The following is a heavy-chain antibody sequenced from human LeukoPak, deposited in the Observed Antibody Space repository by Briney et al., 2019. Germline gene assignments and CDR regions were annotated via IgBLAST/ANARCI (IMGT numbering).Heavy chain of an antibody. J-gene: IGHJ4*02. Sequence: GGSLRLSCAASGFTFSSYAMSWVRQAPGKGLEWVANIKQDGSEKYYVDSMKGRFTISRDNAKNSLYLQMNSLRAEDTAVYYCARNFDYWGQGTLVTVSP. CDR3: ARNFDY. CDR2: IKQDGSEK. CDR1: GFTFSSYA. V-gene: IGHV3-7*01.